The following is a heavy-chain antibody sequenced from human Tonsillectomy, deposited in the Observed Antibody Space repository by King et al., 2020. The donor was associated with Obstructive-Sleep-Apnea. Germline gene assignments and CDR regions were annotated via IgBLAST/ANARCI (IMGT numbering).Heavy chain of an antibody. Sequence: DVQLVESGGGLVQPGGSLRLSCAASGFTFSSYAMSWVRQAPGKGLEWVSAISGSGDSTFYADSVKGRFTISRDNSRNTLYLQMNSLRAEDTADYYCATPAYSGGWYSEPFDYWGQGTLVTVSS. V-gene: IGHV3-23*04. J-gene: IGHJ4*02. CDR1: GFTFSSYA. CDR2: ISGSGDST. D-gene: IGHD6-19*01. CDR3: ATPAYSGGWYSEPFDY.